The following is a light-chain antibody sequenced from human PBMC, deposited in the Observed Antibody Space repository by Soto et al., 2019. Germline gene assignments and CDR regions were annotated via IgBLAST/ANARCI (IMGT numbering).Light chain of an antibody. CDR2: GAS. CDR3: QHYGSSPQFT. CDR1: PSVSSSY. V-gene: IGKV3-20*01. J-gene: IGKJ3*01. Sequence: EIVLTQSPGTLSLSPGERATLSCRASPSVSSSYLAWYQHKPGQAPRLLIYGASSSATGIPDRFSGSGSGTDFPLTISRLAPEDFAVYYCQHYGSSPQFTFGPGTKVDIK.